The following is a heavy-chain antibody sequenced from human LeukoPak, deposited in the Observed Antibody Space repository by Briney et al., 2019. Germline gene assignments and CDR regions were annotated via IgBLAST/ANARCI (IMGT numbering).Heavy chain of an antibody. Sequence: GGSLRLSCAASGFTFNSYIMDWVRQAPGRGLEWVSYICSIGSDIYYADSVKGRFTISRDNAKNSLCLQINSLRAEDTAVYYCARGSLSLGYFDYWGQGTLVTVSS. V-gene: IGHV3-48*03. CDR1: GFTFNSYI. CDR2: ICSIGSDI. CDR3: ARGSLSLGYFDY. D-gene: IGHD1-26*01. J-gene: IGHJ4*02.